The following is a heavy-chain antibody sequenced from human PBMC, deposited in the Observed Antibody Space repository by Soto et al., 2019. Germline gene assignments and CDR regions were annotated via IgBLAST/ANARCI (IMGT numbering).Heavy chain of an antibody. J-gene: IGHJ5*02. D-gene: IGHD3-16*02. CDR1: GGSFSGYY. Sequence: SETLSLTCAVYGGSFSGYYWSWIRQPPGKGLEWIGEINHSGSTNYNPSLKSRVTISVDTSKNQFSLKLSSVTAADTAVYYCARGLYRDYVWGSYRSNWFDPWGQGTLVNVSS. CDR3: ARGLYRDYVWGSYRSNWFDP. V-gene: IGHV4-34*01. CDR2: INHSGST.